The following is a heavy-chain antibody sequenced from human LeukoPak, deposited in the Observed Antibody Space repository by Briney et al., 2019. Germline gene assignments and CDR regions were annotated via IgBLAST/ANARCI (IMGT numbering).Heavy chain of an antibody. D-gene: IGHD6-13*01. J-gene: IGHJ2*01. V-gene: IGHV3-23*01. Sequence: HSGGSLRLSCAASGFTFSSYAMSWVRQAPGKGLEWVSAISGSGGSTYYADSVKGRFTISRDNSKNTLYLQMNSLRAEDTAVYYCAKDRGSKGVEQQLVLYFDLWGRGTLVTVSS. CDR3: AKDRGSKGVEQQLVLYFDL. CDR2: ISGSGGST. CDR1: GFTFSSYA.